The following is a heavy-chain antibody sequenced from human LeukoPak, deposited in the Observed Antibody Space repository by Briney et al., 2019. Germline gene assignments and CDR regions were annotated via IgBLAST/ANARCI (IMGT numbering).Heavy chain of an antibody. V-gene: IGHV1-18*01. D-gene: IGHD6-19*01. CDR1: GYTFTSYG. CDR2: ISAYNGNT. Sequence: ASVKVSCKASGYTFTSYGISWVRQAPGQGLEWMGWISAYNGNTNYAQKLQGRVTMTTDTSTSTAYMELRSLRSDDTAVYYCARDWVFVPAGTDLLFDYWGQGTLVTVSS. J-gene: IGHJ4*02. CDR3: ARDWVFVPAGTDLLFDY.